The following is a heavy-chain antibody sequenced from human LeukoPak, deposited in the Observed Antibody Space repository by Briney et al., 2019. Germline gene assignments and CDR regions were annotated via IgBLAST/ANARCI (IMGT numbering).Heavy chain of an antibody. D-gene: IGHD3-10*01. CDR1: GFTFSSYA. Sequence: QPGGSLRLSCAASGFTFSSYAMSGVRQAPGKGLEWVSAISGSGGSTYYADSVKGRFTISRDNSKNTLYLQMNSLRAEDTAVYYCAKDRLWFGEFIFDYWGQGTLVTVSS. V-gene: IGHV3-23*01. CDR2: ISGSGGST. CDR3: AKDRLWFGEFIFDY. J-gene: IGHJ4*02.